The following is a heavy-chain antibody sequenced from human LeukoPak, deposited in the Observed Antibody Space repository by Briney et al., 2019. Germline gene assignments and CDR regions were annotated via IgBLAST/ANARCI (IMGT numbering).Heavy chain of an antibody. J-gene: IGHJ4*02. V-gene: IGHV4-34*01. CDR3: ARGLTGCSSTSGGY. CDR1: GGSFSGYY. Sequence: SETLSLTCAVYGGSFSGYYWSWIRQPPGKGLEWIGEINHSGSTNYNPSLKSRVTISVDTSKNQVSLKLSSVTAADTAVYYCARGLTGCSSTSGGYWGQGTLVTVSS. CDR2: INHSGST. D-gene: IGHD2-2*01.